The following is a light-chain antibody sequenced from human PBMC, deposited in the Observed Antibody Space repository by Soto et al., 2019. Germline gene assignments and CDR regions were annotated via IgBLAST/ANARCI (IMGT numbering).Light chain of an antibody. Sequence: QSALTQPASVSGSPGQSITISCTGTSSDVGGYNYVSWYQQHPGKAPKLMIYDVINRPSGVSNRFSGSKSGNTASLTISGLQAEDEADYYCRSYSSSSSLYVVFGGGTKLTVL. CDR1: SSDVGGYNY. CDR3: RSYSSSSSLYVV. CDR2: DVI. V-gene: IGLV2-14*01. J-gene: IGLJ2*01.